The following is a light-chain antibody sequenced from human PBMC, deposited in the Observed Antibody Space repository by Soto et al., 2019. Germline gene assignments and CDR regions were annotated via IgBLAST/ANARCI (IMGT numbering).Light chain of an antibody. V-gene: IGKV3-20*01. Sequence: EIVLTQSPGTLSLSPGERATLSCRASQSVSSSYLAWYQQKPGQAPRLLIYGASSRATGIPDRFSGSGSGTDFALTIRRLEAEDFAVYYCQQYGSSPRTFGQGTKLQIQ. CDR3: QQYGSSPRT. CDR1: QSVSSSY. CDR2: GAS. J-gene: IGKJ2*01.